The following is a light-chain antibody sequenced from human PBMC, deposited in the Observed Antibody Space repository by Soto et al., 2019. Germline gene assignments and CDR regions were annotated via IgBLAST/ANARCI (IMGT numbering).Light chain of an antibody. CDR3: QQYDTYPVT. V-gene: IGKV1-5*03. Sequence: DIQMTQSPSTLSASIGDRVTITCRASQSINNWLAWYQQKPGKAPKVLIYKASSLESGVPSRFSGSESGTEFTLAINSLQPDDFATYYCQQYDTYPVTFGPGTKVDIK. CDR1: QSINNW. J-gene: IGKJ3*01. CDR2: KAS.